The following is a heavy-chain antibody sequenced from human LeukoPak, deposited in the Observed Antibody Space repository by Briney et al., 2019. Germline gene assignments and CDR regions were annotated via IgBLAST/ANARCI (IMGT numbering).Heavy chain of an antibody. CDR2: INPSGGST. CDR3: AREEPARWRPLDY. CDR1: GYTFTSYY. Sequence: ASVKVSCKASGYTFTSYYIHWVRQAPGQGLEWMGIINPSGGSTTYAQKFQGRVAMTRDTSTSRVYMEVSSLRSEDTAVYYCAREEPARWRPLDYWGQGTLVTVSS. J-gene: IGHJ4*02. D-gene: IGHD2-21*02. V-gene: IGHV1-46*01.